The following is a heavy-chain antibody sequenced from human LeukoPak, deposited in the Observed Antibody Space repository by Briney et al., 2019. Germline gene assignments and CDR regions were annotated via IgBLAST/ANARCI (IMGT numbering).Heavy chain of an antibody. CDR1: GYTFTNYY. Sequence: ASVKVSCKASGYTFTNYYMHWVRQAPGQGLEWMGMINPSGGSTSNARKFQGRVTMTRDTSTSTVYMELSSLRSEDTAVYYCARISSIAAAENNWFDPWGQGTLVTVSS. V-gene: IGHV1-46*01. J-gene: IGHJ5*02. D-gene: IGHD6-6*01. CDR2: INPSGGST. CDR3: ARISSIAAAENNWFDP.